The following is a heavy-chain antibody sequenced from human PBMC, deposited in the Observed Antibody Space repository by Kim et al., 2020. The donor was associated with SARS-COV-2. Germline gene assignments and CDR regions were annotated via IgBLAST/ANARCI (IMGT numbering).Heavy chain of an antibody. V-gene: IGHV3-74*01. D-gene: IGHD6-13*01. Sequence: GGSLRLSCAASGFTFSSYWMHWVRQAPGKGLVWVSRINSDGSSTSYADSVKGRFTISRDNAKNTLYLQMNSLRAEDTAVYYCARVGSWYRYDHYYYMDVWGNGATVTVSS. J-gene: IGHJ6*03. CDR3: ARVGSWYRYDHYYYMDV. CDR1: GFTFSSYW. CDR2: INSDGSST.